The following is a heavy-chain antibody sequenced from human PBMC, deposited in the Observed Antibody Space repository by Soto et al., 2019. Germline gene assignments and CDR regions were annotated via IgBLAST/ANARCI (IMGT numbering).Heavy chain of an antibody. CDR2: IWYDGSNK. Sequence: QVQLVESGGGVVQPGRSLRLSCAASGFTFSSYGMHWVRQAPGKGLEWVAGIWYDGSNKYYADSVKGRFTISRDNSKNTLYMQMNSLRAEDTAVYYCARDLHSSGWRLDYYYYGMDVWGQGTTVTDSS. CDR3: ARDLHSSGWRLDYYYYGMDV. CDR1: GFTFSSYG. V-gene: IGHV3-33*01. J-gene: IGHJ6*02. D-gene: IGHD6-19*01.